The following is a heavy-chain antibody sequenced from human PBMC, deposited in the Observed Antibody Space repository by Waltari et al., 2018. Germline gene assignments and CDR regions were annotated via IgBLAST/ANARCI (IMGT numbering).Heavy chain of an antibody. J-gene: IGHJ5*01. CDR1: GFTFTDHY. CDR3: ARDTATALDS. V-gene: IGHV3-72*01. D-gene: IGHD1-1*01. Sequence: EVQLVESGGGLVQPGGSLRLSCVGSGFTFTDHYMDWVRPAPGKGLEWVSRTKNGGNSHITDYAASVKGRFIGSRDDSKNSLYLQLNNLQTEDTSVYYCARDTATALDSWGQGTLVIVSS. CDR2: TKNGGNSHIT.